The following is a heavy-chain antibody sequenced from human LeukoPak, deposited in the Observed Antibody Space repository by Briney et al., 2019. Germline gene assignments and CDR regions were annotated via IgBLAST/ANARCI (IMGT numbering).Heavy chain of an antibody. Sequence: GGSLRLSCAASGFTFSNYWMTWVRQAPGKGLELVANINPGGSDQFYVDSLKGRFTISRDNAKNLLYLQMNSLRAEDTAVYYCARVDCSANSCYSGFDYWGQGTLVTVSS. J-gene: IGHJ4*02. CDR1: GFTFSNYW. CDR2: INPGGSDQ. V-gene: IGHV3-7*01. CDR3: ARVDCSANSCYSGFDY. D-gene: IGHD2-15*01.